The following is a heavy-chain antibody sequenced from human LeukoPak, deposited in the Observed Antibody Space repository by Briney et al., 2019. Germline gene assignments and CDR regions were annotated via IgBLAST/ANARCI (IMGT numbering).Heavy chain of an antibody. CDR3: ARDLTTVTTAVFAY. Sequence: GGSLRLSCAASGFTFSSYSMNWVRQAPGKGLEWVSSISSSSTYIYYADSVKGRFTISRDKAKNSLYLQMNSLRAEDTAVHYCARDLTTVTTAVFAYWGQGTLVTVSS. V-gene: IGHV3-21*06. CDR2: ISSSSTYI. CDR1: GFTFSSYS. D-gene: IGHD4-11*01. J-gene: IGHJ4*02.